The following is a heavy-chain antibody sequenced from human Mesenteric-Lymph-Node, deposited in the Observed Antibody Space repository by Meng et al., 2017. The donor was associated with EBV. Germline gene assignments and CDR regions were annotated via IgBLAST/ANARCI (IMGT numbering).Heavy chain of an antibody. V-gene: IGHV4-4*02. D-gene: IGHD1-7*01. J-gene: IGHJ4*02. CDR1: GDSISSDIW. Sequence: QVQLQGPGPGLVKPSGTLSLTFTVSGDSISSDIWWSWVRQPPGKGLEWIGEVYHRGDTNYDPSLKSRVDISVDKSKNQFYLSLFSVTAADTAVYYCGRDQGRELINHWGQGTLVTVSS. CDR3: GRDQGRELINH. CDR2: VYHRGDT.